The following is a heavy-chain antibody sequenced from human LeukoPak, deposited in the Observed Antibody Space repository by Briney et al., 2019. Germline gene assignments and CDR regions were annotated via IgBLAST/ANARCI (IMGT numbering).Heavy chain of an antibody. J-gene: IGHJ6*04. CDR3: AELGITMIGGV. Sequence: GGTLRLSCAASGFTFSSFGMNWVRQAPGKGLEWVSYISSSGSTIYYADSVKGRFTISRDNAKNSLYLQMNSLRAEDTAVYYCAELGITMIGGVWGKGTTVTISS. CDR1: GFTFSSFG. V-gene: IGHV3-48*04. CDR2: ISSSGSTI. D-gene: IGHD3-10*02.